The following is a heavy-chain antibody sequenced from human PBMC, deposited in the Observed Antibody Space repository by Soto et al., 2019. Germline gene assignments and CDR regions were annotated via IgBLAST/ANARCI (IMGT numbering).Heavy chain of an antibody. D-gene: IGHD1-26*01. J-gene: IGHJ4*02. CDR3: ARVAYSGSQADY. CDR2: IYYSGST. Sequence: PSETLSLTCTVSGGSISSYYWSWIRQPPGKGLEWIGYIYYSGSTNYNPSLKSRVTISVDTSKNQLSLKLSSVTAADTAVYYCARVAYSGSQADYWGQGTLVTVSS. V-gene: IGHV4-59*01. CDR1: GGSISSYY.